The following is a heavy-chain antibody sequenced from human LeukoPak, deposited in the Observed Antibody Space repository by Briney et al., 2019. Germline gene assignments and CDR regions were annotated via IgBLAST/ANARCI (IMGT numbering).Heavy chain of an antibody. V-gene: IGHV3-23*01. J-gene: IGHJ4*02. D-gene: IGHD6-19*01. CDR3: AKERQGLGQRPTNFDY. CDR1: EFTFSTYV. Sequence: GGSLRLSCVTCEFTFSTYVMSWVRQAPGKGLEWVSGISSSGGSTYYADSVKGRFTISRDDSKNTVYLQMNRLRADDTALYFRAKERQGLGQRPTNFDYWGQGTLVTVSS. CDR2: ISSSGGST.